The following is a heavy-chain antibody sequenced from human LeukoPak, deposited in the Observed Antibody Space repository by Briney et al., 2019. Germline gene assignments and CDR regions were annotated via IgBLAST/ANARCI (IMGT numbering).Heavy chain of an antibody. CDR3: ARPYSSSPDHYYYYGMDV. CDR1: GYTFTGYY. V-gene: IGHV1-2*04. CDR2: INPNSGGT. D-gene: IGHD6-6*01. J-gene: IGHJ6*02. Sequence: ASVKVSCKASGYTFTGYYMHWVRQAPGQGLEWMGWINPNSGGTNYAQKFQGWVTMTRDTSISTAYMELSRLRSDDTAVYYCARPYSSSPDHYYYYGMDVWGQGTTVTVSS.